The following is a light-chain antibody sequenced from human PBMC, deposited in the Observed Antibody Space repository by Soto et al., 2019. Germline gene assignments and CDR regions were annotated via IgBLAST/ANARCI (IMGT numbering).Light chain of an antibody. Sequence: QSALTRPRSVSGSPGQSVTISCTGTSSDVGRFEYVSWYQQHPGEAPKVVVYDITKRPSGVPDRFSGSKSGNTASLTISGLQAEDEADYYCCSYAGIYSYVFGTGTKLTVL. V-gene: IGLV2-11*01. J-gene: IGLJ1*01. CDR3: CSYAGIYSYV. CDR1: SSDVGRFEY. CDR2: DIT.